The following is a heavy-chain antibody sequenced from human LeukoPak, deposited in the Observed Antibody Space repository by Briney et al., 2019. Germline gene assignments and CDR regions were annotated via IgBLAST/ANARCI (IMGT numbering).Heavy chain of an antibody. Sequence: GGSLRLSCAASGFTFSSYAMSWARQAPGKGLEWVSAISGSGGSTYYADSVKGRFTISRDNAKNSLYLQMNSLRAEDTAVYYCARDLTSPKGGFREDAFDIWRQCPMVTVYS. J-gene: IGHJ3*02. CDR1: GFTFSSYA. V-gene: IGHV3-23*01. CDR2: ISGSGGST. D-gene: IGHD3-16*01. CDR3: ARDLTSPKGGFREDAFDI.